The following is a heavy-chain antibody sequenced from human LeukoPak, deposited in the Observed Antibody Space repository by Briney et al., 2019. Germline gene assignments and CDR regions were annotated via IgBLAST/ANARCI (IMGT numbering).Heavy chain of an antibody. D-gene: IGHD3-3*01. J-gene: IGHJ6*02. CDR1: EFTFSSYG. CDR2: IWYDGSNK. V-gene: IGHV3-33*01. Sequence: PGRSLRLSCAASEFTFSSYGMHWVRQAPGKGLEWVAVIWYDGSNKYYADSVKGRFTISRDNSKNTLYLQMNSLRAEDTAVYYCARDWGSITIFGSGMDVWGQGITVTVSS. CDR3: ARDWGSITIFGSGMDV.